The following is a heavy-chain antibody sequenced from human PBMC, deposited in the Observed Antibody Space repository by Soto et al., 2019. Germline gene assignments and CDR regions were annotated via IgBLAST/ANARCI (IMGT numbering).Heavy chain of an antibody. V-gene: IGHV1-69*15. CDR1: GGTFYTYT. CDR2: ITPIYPTT. J-gene: IGHJ4*02. CDR3: ARIPRYSFPTSDDLDS. D-gene: IGHD5-18*01. Sequence: QVQLVQSGAEVRKPGSSVQVSCKASGGTFYTYTFSWVRQAPGQGLEWMGSITPIYPTTNYAEKFQGRLTVTADGSTNTAYMELHSLTSEDTAVYYCARIPRYSFPTSDDLDSWGQGTLVTVSS.